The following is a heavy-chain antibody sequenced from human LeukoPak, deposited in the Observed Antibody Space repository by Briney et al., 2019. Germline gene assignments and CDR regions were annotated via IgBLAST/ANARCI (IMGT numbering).Heavy chain of an antibody. Sequence: GGSLRLSCAASGFTFSNYVMSWVRQAPGKGLEWVSYINHNGEMIFYPDFVKGRFTISRDNSKNTLYLQMNSLRAEDTAVYYCARVVTAIIGAANYFDYWGQGTLVTVSS. CDR1: GFTFSNYV. CDR3: ARVVTAIIGAANYFDY. CDR2: INHNGEMI. J-gene: IGHJ4*02. D-gene: IGHD2-21*02. V-gene: IGHV3-23*01.